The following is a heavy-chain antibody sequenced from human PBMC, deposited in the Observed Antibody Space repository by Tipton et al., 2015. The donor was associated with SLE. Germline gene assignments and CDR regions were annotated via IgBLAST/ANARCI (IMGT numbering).Heavy chain of an antibody. CDR1: GASVSSYY. J-gene: IGHJ6*02. CDR2: INHSGST. CDR3: ASRELRFLEFGYYSYGVDV. D-gene: IGHD3-3*01. Sequence: TLSLTCSVSGASVSSYYWSWIRQPPGKGLEWIGEINHSGSTNYNPSLKSRVTISIDTSKNQFSLKLTSVTAADTAVYYCASRELRFLEFGYYSYGVDVWGHGTTVTVSS. V-gene: IGHV4-34*01.